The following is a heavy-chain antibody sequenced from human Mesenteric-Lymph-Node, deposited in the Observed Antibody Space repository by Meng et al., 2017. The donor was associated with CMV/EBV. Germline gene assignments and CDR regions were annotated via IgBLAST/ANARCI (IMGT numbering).Heavy chain of an antibody. D-gene: IGHD1-26*01. CDR3: AKDPVVGAPHVFDI. J-gene: IGHJ3*02. V-gene: IGHV3-23*01. CDR2: ISGGSDGGRA. CDR1: GFTFSRYS. Sequence: GESLKISCAASGFTFSRYSLTWVRQAPGKGLEWVSAISGGSDGGRAFYADSVKGRFTISRDNSKSTLFLQMNSLTVEDTAVYYCAKDPVVGAPHVFDIWGQGAMVTVSS.